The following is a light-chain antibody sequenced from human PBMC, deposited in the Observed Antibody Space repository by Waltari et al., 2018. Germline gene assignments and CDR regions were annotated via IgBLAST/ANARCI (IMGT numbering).Light chain of an antibody. Sequence: QSALTQTATVSGSPGQSITISCTGTSSDVGTYNLVSWYQQHPGKAPTLIIYDANKRPSGVSNRFSGSKSGNTASLTISGLQAADEADYYCCSYAGSAISVFGGGTKLTVL. J-gene: IGLJ2*01. CDR2: DAN. CDR1: SSDVGTYNL. V-gene: IGLV2-23*01. CDR3: CSYAGSAISV.